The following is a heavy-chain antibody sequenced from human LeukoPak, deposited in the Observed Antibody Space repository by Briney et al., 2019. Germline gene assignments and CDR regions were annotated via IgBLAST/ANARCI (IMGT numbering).Heavy chain of an antibody. J-gene: IGHJ5*01. CDR2: IYTSGST. D-gene: IGHD3-3*01. CDR1: GGSISSGSYY. V-gene: IGHV4-61*02. CDR3: ARHNYYNFWGSFNWFDS. Sequence: SSETLSLTCTVSGGSISSGSYYWSWIRQPAGKGLEWIGRIYTSGSTNYNPSLKSRVTISVDTSKNQFSLRLNSVTAADTAVYYCARHNYYNFWGSFNWFDSWGQGTLVTVSS.